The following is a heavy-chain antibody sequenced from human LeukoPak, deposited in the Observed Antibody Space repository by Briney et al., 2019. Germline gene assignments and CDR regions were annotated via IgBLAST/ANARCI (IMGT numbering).Heavy chain of an antibody. J-gene: IGHJ6*03. CDR3: AKGGEATMREGYNYYYDYMEV. V-gene: IGHV3-23*01. CDR1: GITFTSHA. D-gene: IGHD5-24*01. CDR2: ISGSGGHT. Sequence: GGPLRLSCAASGITFTSHAMSWVRQAPGKGLEWVSLISGSGGHTYYGGSVKGRFTISRDNSKSTLYLQMNSLRAEDTAVYYCAKGGEATMREGYNYYYDYMEVWGRGTTVRVSS.